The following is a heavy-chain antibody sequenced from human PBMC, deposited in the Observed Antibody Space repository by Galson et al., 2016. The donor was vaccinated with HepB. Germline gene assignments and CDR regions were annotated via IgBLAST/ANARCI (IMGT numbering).Heavy chain of an antibody. Sequence: SLRLSCAASGFTFSTSSMNWVRQAPGKGLEWVASTDRSGTYTYYAESVRGRFTISRDNARDSLYLQMNSLRAEDTAVFYCARHGWEVAAPRGAMNVWGKGTTVTVTS. CDR2: TDRSGTYT. V-gene: IGHV3-21*01. D-gene: IGHD6-19*01. CDR1: GFTFSTSS. CDR3: ARHGWEVAAPRGAMNV. J-gene: IGHJ6*04.